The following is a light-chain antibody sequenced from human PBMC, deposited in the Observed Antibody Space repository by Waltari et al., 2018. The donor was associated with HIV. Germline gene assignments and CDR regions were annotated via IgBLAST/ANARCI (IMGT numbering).Light chain of an antibody. J-gene: IGLJ2*01. Sequence: QSVLTQPASVSGSPGQSITISCTGTNDDIGSYIYVSWYQQHPGKAPKLLMYDVSSRPSWVSDRFSGSKSGHTSSLTISGIQTEDEAHYYCTSYTSLTTVVFGGGTKLTVL. V-gene: IGLV2-14*03. CDR2: DVS. CDR3: TSYTSLTTVV. CDR1: NDDIGSYIY.